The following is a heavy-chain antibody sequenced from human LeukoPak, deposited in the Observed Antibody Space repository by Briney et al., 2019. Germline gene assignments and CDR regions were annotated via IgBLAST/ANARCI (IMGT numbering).Heavy chain of an antibody. Sequence: SETLSLTYTVSGGSISSYYWSWIRQPPGKGLEWIGYIYYSGSTNYNPSLKSRVTISVDTSKNQFSLKLSSVTAAATAVYYCARGVHGDYDFWSGYFTYYYYYYMDVWGKGTTVTVSS. CDR3: ARGVHGDYDFWSGYFTYYYYYYMDV. CDR2: IYYSGST. CDR1: GGSISSYY. J-gene: IGHJ6*03. V-gene: IGHV4-59*01. D-gene: IGHD3-3*01.